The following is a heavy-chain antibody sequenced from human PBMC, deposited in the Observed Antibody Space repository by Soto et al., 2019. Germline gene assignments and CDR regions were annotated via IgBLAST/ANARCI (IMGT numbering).Heavy chain of an antibody. Sequence: EVQMVESGGGLVKPGGSLRLSCAASGFTFSSYSMNWVRQAPGKGLEWVSSISSSSSYIYYADSVKGRFNISRDNAKNSLYLQMNSLRAEDTAVYYCARGYLDVVVVVAATGFDYWGQGTLVTVSS. CDR3: ARGYLDVVVVVAATGFDY. D-gene: IGHD2-15*01. CDR1: GFTFSSYS. J-gene: IGHJ4*02. V-gene: IGHV3-21*01. CDR2: ISSSSSYI.